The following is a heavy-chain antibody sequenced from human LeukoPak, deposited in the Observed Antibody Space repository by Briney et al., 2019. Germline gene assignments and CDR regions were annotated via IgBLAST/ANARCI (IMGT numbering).Heavy chain of an antibody. CDR3: GKATVGYSSGRYPGWPVDY. CDR2: IFGSGGSP. V-gene: IGHV3-23*01. CDR1: GFTFVDYA. J-gene: IGHJ4*02. Sequence: PGGSLRLSCTASGFTFVDYALSWVRQAPGKGLEWISGIFGSGGSPHYADSVKGRFTISRDNSQEIVYLQLDSLRVEDTALYYCGKATVGYSSGRYPGWPVDYWGQGALVTVSS. D-gene: IGHD2-15*01.